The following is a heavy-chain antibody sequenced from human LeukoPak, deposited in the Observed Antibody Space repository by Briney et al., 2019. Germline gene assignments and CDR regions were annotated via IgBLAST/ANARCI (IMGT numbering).Heavy chain of an antibody. V-gene: IGHV4-34*01. CDR3: ARVIGWDEPFDL. Sequence: SETLSLTCAVYGGSFSTYYWSWIRQPPGKGLEWIGDIYHTGSTTYSPSLKSRVTISVDTSKKQFSLSLTSVTAADTAVYYCARVIGWDEPFDLWGHGTLVTVSS. J-gene: IGHJ3*01. CDR1: GGSFSTYY. D-gene: IGHD1-26*01. CDR2: IYHTGST.